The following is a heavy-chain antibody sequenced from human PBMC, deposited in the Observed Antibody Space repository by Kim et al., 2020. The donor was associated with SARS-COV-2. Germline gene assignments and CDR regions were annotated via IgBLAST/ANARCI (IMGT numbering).Heavy chain of an antibody. CDR2: K. J-gene: IGHJ4*02. D-gene: IGHD3-9*01. V-gene: IGHV3-7*04. CDR3: TKGTQPTSGLDY. Sequence: KYYVAFVKGRFTNSRDNAKNSLSLQMNALRTDDTGVYYCTKGTQPTSGLDYWGQGTLVIVSS.